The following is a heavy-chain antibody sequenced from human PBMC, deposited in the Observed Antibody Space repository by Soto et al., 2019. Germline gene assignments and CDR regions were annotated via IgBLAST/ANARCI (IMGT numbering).Heavy chain of an antibody. Sequence: QVQLVESGGGVVQPGRSLRLSCAASGFTFSSYAMHWVRQAPGKGLEWVAVISYDGSNKYYADSVKGRFTISRDNSKNTLYLQMNSLRAEDTAVYYCARVLYSGSYFYGMDVWGQGTTVTVSS. J-gene: IGHJ6*02. D-gene: IGHD1-26*01. CDR3: ARVLYSGSYFYGMDV. CDR1: GFTFSSYA. V-gene: IGHV3-30-3*01. CDR2: ISYDGSNK.